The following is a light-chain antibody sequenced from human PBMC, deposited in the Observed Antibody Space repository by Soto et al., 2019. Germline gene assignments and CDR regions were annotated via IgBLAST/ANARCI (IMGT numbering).Light chain of an antibody. CDR1: SSDVGGYNY. J-gene: IGLJ1*01. Sequence: SALTHPPSASGSPGQSVAISCTGTSSDVGGYNYVSWYQQHPAKAPKLMIYEVNKRPSSVPDRFSGSKSGNTASLTVSGLQAVDEADYYCSQYVASSDGFGTGT. V-gene: IGLV2-8*01. CDR2: EVN. CDR3: SQYVASSDG.